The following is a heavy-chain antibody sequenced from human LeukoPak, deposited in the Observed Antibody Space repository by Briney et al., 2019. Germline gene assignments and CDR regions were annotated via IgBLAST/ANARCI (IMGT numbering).Heavy chain of an antibody. CDR1: GGSISSYY. D-gene: IGHD3-22*01. V-gene: IGHV4-59*12. CDR2: IYYSGIT. CDR3: ARESYDSSGYYLYYFDY. Sequence: TSETLSLTCTVSGGSISSYYWSWIRQPPGKGLEWIGYIYYSGITNYNPSLKSRVTISVDTSKNQFSLKLSSVTAADTAVYYCARESYDSSGYYLYYFDYWGQGTLVTVSS. J-gene: IGHJ4*02.